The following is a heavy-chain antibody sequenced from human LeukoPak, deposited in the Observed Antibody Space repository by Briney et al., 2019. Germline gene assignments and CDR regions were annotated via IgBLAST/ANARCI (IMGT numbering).Heavy chain of an antibody. Sequence: GASVKVSCKASGYTFTGYYMHWVRQAPGQGLEWMGWINPNSGGTNYAQKFQGRVTMTRDTSISTAYMELSRLRSDDTAVYYCARDGLGAVAGGNNWFDPWGQGTLVTVSS. CDR2: INPNSGGT. CDR3: ARDGLGAVAGGNNWFDP. D-gene: IGHD6-19*01. J-gene: IGHJ5*02. V-gene: IGHV1-2*02. CDR1: GYTFTGYY.